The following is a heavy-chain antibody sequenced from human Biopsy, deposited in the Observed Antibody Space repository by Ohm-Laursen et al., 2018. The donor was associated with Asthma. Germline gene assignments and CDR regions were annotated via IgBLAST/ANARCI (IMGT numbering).Heavy chain of an antibody. J-gene: IGHJ3*01. V-gene: IGHV1-3*04. CDR3: ARTYYDFLTGQVKDVFGV. CDR2: VNTGNGDT. Sequence: SVKVSCKASGYNFISFAIHWVRQAPGQRLEWIGWVNTGNGDTKYSQKFQGRVTITRDTSASTAYMALRSLRSEDTATYYCARTYYDFLTGQVKDVFGVWGQGTMVTVSS. D-gene: IGHD3-9*01. CDR1: GYNFISFA.